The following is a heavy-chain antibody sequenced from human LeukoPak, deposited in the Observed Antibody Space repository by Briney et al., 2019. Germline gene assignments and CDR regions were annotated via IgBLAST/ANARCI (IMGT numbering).Heavy chain of an antibody. CDR1: GGSISSSSYY. V-gene: IGHV4-39*01. CDR3: ARPYSSGWYPFDY. CDR2: ILSSGNT. J-gene: IGHJ4*02. D-gene: IGHD6-19*01. Sequence: SETLSLTCTVSGGSISSSSYYWCQIRQPPGKVLETIGSILSSGNTDYSQSLKSRFTISVETTQNPCSLKMSSVTAADTAVYYCARPYSSGWYPFDYWGQGNLVTVSS.